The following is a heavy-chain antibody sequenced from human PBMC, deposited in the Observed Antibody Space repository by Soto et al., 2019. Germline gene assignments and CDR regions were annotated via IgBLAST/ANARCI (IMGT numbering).Heavy chain of an antibody. V-gene: IGHV1-18*01. Sequence: ASVKVSCKASGGTFSSYAMSWVRQAPGQGLEWMGWISANNGNTNYAQKLQGRVTMTTDTSTSTAYMELRSLRSDDTAVYYCARDDYDSSGFFDYWGQGTLVTVSS. D-gene: IGHD3-22*01. CDR1: GGTFSSYA. CDR3: ARDDYDSSGFFDY. CDR2: ISANNGNT. J-gene: IGHJ4*02.